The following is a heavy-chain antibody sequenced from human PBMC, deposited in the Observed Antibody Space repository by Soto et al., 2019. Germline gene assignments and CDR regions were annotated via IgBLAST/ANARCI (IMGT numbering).Heavy chain of an antibody. J-gene: IGHJ3*02. Sequence: QVQLQESGPGLVKPSQTLSLTCTVSSGSISSGDYYWSWIRQPPGKGLEWIGYIYYSGSTYYNPSLKSRVTISVDTSKNQFSLKLSSVTAADTAVYYCARVNDFWTIEGGAFDIWGQGTMVTVSS. CDR2: IYYSGST. V-gene: IGHV4-30-4*01. CDR3: ARVNDFWTIEGGAFDI. D-gene: IGHD3-3*01. CDR1: SGSISSGDYY.